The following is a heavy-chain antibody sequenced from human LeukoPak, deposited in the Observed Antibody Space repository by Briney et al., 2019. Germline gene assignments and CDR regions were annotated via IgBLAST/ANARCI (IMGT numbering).Heavy chain of an antibody. V-gene: IGHV1-46*01. Sequence: ASVKVSCKASGYTFTSYYMHWVRQAPGQGLEWMGIINPSGGSTSYAQKFQGRVTMTRDTSTSTVYMELSSLRSEDTAVYYCASASLIAVAGTRQSWPDYWGQGTLVTVSS. J-gene: IGHJ4*02. CDR2: INPSGGST. CDR1: GYTFTSYY. D-gene: IGHD6-19*01. CDR3: ASASLIAVAGTRQSWPDY.